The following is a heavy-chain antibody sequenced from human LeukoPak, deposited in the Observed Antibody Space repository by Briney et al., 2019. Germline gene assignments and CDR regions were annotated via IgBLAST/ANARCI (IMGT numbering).Heavy chain of an antibody. J-gene: IGHJ4*02. D-gene: IGHD3-3*01. Sequence: HPGRSLRLSCAASGFTFSSYAMHWVRQAPGKGLEWVAVISYDGSNKYYADSVKGRFTISRDNSKNTLYLRMNSLRAEDTAVYYCYYYDFWSGYYTEVVGKDRWGQGTLVTVSS. CDR1: GFTFSSYA. CDR3: YYYDFWSGYYTEVVGKDR. CDR2: ISYDGSNK. V-gene: IGHV3-30-3*01.